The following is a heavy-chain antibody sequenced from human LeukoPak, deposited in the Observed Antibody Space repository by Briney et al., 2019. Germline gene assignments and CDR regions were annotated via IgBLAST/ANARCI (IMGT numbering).Heavy chain of an antibody. CDR3: ARDYHGSGSLTTFDY. Sequence: ASVKVSCKAPGYTFTNFYMHWVRQAPGQGLEWMGIINPRGGSASSAQKFQGRVTMTRDTSTSTVYMELSSLRSEDTAVYYCARDYHGSGSLTTFDYWGQGTLVTVSS. D-gene: IGHD3-10*01. CDR1: GYTFTNFY. J-gene: IGHJ4*02. CDR2: INPRGGSA. V-gene: IGHV1-46*01.